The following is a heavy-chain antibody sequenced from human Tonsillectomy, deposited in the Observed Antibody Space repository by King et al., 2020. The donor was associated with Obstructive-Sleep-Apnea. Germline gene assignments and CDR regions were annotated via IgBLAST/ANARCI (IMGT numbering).Heavy chain of an antibody. CDR1: GFTFSSYS. J-gene: IGHJ4*02. D-gene: IGHD3-10*01. Sequence: VPLVESGGGLVKPGGSLRLSCAASGFTFSSYSMNWVRQAPGKGLEWVSSISSSSSYIYYADSVKGRFTISRDNAKNSLYLQMNSLRAEDTAVYYCARDFHFHYYGSGSSPQPIDYWGQGTLVTVSS. CDR2: ISSSSSYI. CDR3: ARDFHFHYYGSGSSPQPIDY. V-gene: IGHV3-21*01.